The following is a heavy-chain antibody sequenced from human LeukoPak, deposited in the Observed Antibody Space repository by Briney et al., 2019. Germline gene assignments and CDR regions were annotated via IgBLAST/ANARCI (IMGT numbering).Heavy chain of an antibody. Sequence: GGSLRLSCAASGFTFSSYAMHWVRQAPGKGLEYVSAISSNGGSTYYANPVKGRFTISRDNSKNTLYLQMGSLRAEDMAVYYCARDPDSSSWYDYWGQGTLVTVSS. V-gene: IGHV3-64*01. CDR1: GFTFSSYA. J-gene: IGHJ4*02. CDR3: ARDPDSSSWYDY. D-gene: IGHD6-13*01. CDR2: ISSNGGST.